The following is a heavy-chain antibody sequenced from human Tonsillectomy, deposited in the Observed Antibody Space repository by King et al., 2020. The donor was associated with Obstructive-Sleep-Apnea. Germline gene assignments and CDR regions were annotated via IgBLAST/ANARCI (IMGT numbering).Heavy chain of an antibody. J-gene: IGHJ4*02. CDR2: IKADGSEK. CDR1: GFTFSNYW. V-gene: IGHV3-7*03. Sequence: VQLVESGGDLVQPGGSLRLSCAGSGFTFSNYWMSWVRQAPGKGLEWVANIKADGSEKYYVDSVKGRFTISRDNAKNSMYLQMNNLRPEDTAVYYCTRSQGLADWGQGTLVTVPS. CDR3: TRSQGLAD.